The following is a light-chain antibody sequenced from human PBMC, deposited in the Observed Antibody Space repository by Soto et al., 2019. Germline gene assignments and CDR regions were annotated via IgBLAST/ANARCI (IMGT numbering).Light chain of an antibody. CDR2: AAS. CDR1: QNIGSY. Sequence: DIQMTQSPSSLSASVRDTVTITCRASQNIGSYLNWYQQKPGKAPTLLIYAASTLQRGVPSRFSGSGSGTDFNLTISSLNPEDFATYFCQQGYRIFQTSGQGTKVEVK. V-gene: IGKV1-39*01. CDR3: QQGYRIFQT. J-gene: IGKJ1*01.